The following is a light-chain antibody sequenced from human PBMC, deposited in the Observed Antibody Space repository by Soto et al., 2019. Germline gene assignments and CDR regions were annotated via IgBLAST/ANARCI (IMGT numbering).Light chain of an antibody. CDR1: QGISSY. J-gene: IGKJ1*01. CDR3: QKYNSAPWT. V-gene: IGKV1-27*01. CDR2: AAS. Sequence: DIQMTQSPSSLSASVGDRVTITCRASQGISSYLAWYQQKPGKAPKLLIYAASTLQSGVPSRFSGSGSGTDCTLTISSLQPEDVATYYCQKYNSAPWTFGQGTKVEIK.